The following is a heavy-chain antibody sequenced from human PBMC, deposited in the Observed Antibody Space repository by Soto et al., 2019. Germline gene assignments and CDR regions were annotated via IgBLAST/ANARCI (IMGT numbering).Heavy chain of an antibody. CDR1: GFTFSSYT. CDR2: ISGSGGST. Sequence: PGGSLRLSCAASGFTFSSYTMTWVRQAPGMGLEWVSAISGSGGSTYYVDSVKGRFTISRDNSKNTLYLQMHSLRVEDTAVYYCAKWYNTVLDAFDVWGQGTVVTVSS. D-gene: IGHD1-20*01. J-gene: IGHJ3*01. V-gene: IGHV3-23*01. CDR3: AKWYNTVLDAFDV.